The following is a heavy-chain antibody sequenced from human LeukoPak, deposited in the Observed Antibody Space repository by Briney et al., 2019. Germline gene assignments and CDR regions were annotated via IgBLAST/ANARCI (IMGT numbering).Heavy chain of an antibody. Sequence: PSETLSLTCTVSGGSLSSYYWSWIRQPPGKGLEWIGHIYDSGSTNYNLPLMSRVTISVDTSKNQFSLKLSSVTAADTAVYYCARAQYSSSWYYPGGFDYWGQRTHLTVSS. V-gene: IGHV4-59*01. J-gene: IGHJ4*02. CDR3: ARAQYSSSWYYPGGFDY. CDR1: GGSLSSYY. CDR2: IYDSGST. D-gene: IGHD6-13*01.